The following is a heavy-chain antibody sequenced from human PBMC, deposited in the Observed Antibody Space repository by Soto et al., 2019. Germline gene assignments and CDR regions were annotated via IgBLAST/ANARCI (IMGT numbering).Heavy chain of an antibody. V-gene: IGHV1-69*01. J-gene: IGHJ6*02. CDR2: IIPIFGTA. Sequence: QVQLVQSGAEVKKPGSSVKVSCKASGGTFSSYAISWVRQAPGQGLEWMGGIIPIFGTANYAQKFQGRVTITADESTSTAYMELSSLRSEDTAVYYCARDLGSITIFGYGMDVWGQGNTVTVSS. D-gene: IGHD3-3*01. CDR1: GGTFSSYA. CDR3: ARDLGSITIFGYGMDV.